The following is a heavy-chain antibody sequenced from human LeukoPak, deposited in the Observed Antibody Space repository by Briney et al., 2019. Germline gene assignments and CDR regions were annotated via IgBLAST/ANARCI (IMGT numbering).Heavy chain of an antibody. CDR2: ISGSGGST. J-gene: IGHJ4*02. D-gene: IGHD2-15*01. Sequence: QTGRSLRLSCAASGFTFSSYAMSWVRQAPGKGLEWVSGISGSGGSTYYADSVKGRFTISRDNSKNTLYLQMNSLRAEDTAVYYCAKPAYCSGGSCYSIGYFDYWGQGTLVTVSS. V-gene: IGHV3-23*01. CDR3: AKPAYCSGGSCYSIGYFDY. CDR1: GFTFSSYA.